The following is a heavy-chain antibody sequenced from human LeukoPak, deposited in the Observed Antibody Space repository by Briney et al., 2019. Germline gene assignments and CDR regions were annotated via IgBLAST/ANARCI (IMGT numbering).Heavy chain of an antibody. V-gene: IGHV3-48*03. CDR1: GFSISSYE. CDR2: ISSSGSTI. Sequence: PGGSLRLYCAASGFSISSYEMNWVRQAPGKGLEWVSYISSSGSTIYYADSVKGRFTISIDNAKDSLYLQMNSLRAEDTAVYYCARVELAPYYYYMDVWGKGTTVTVSS. D-gene: IGHD1-7*01. CDR3: ARVELAPYYYYMDV. J-gene: IGHJ6*03.